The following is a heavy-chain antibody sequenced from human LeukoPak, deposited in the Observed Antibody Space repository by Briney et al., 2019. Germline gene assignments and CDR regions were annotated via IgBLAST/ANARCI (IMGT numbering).Heavy chain of an antibody. CDR1: GGSISSYY. D-gene: IGHD1-26*01. CDR3: ARHRYSGSYPI. V-gene: IGHV4-34*01. J-gene: IGHJ3*02. CDR2: INHSGST. Sequence: SETLSLTCTVSGGSISSYYWSWIRQPPGKGLEWIGEINHSGSTNYNPSLKSRVTISVDTSKNQFSLKLSSVTAADTAVYYCARHRYSGSYPIWGQGTMVTVSS.